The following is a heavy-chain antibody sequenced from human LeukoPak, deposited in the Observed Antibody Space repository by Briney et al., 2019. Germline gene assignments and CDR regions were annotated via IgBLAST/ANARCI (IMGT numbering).Heavy chain of an antibody. V-gene: IGHV3-33*01. D-gene: IGHD6-19*01. CDR3: ARERLAVAGAAYDY. Sequence: GTSLRLSCEASGFAFRNYAMHWVRQTPAKGLEPVALIWYDGSNEYYAESVKGRFTISRDNSKNTLYLQMNSLRVEDTAIYYCARERLAVAGAAYDYWGRGTLVTVSS. J-gene: IGHJ4*02. CDR2: IWYDGSNE. CDR1: GFAFRNYA.